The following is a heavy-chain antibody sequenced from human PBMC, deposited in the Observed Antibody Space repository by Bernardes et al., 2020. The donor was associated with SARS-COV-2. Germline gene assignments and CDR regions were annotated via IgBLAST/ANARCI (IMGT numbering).Heavy chain of an antibody. V-gene: IGHV1-69*04. J-gene: IGHJ1*01. CDR3: ARGPSIIAAAGAEYFQH. CDR1: GGTFSSYA. Sequence: SVKVSCKASGGTFSSYAISWVRQAPGQGLEWMGRIIPILGIANYAQKFQGRVTITADKSTSTAYMELSSLRSEDTAVYYCARGPSIIAAAGAEYFQHWGQGTLVTVSS. CDR2: IIPILGIA. D-gene: IGHD6-13*01.